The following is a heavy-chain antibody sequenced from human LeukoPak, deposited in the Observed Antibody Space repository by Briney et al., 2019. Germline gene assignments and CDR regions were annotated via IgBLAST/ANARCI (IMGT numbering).Heavy chain of an antibody. V-gene: IGHV3-7*01. CDR2: IKQDGSEK. D-gene: IGHD3-22*01. CDR1: GLTFSSYW. Sequence: GGSLRLSCAASGLTFSSYWMSWVRQAPGKRLEWVANIKQDGSEKYYVDSVKGRFTISRDNAKNSLYLQMNSLRAEDTAVYYCARVEDSSGYYRPFDYWGQGTPVTVSS. CDR3: ARVEDSSGYYRPFDY. J-gene: IGHJ4*02.